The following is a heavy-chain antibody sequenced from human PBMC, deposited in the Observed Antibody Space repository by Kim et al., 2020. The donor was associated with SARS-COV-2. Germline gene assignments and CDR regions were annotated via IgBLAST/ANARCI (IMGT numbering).Heavy chain of an antibody. CDR3: ARTPSGSGSPGDY. V-gene: IGHV3-11*03. Sequence: GGSLRLSCAASGFTFSDYYMSWIRQAPGKGLEWLSYISGSSSVTVYADSVKGRFTTTRDNAKNSLYLQMDSLRAEDTAFYYCARTPSGSGSPGDYSGQGT. D-gene: IGHD3-10*01. CDR1: GFTFSDYY. J-gene: IGHJ4*02. CDR2: ISGSSSVT.